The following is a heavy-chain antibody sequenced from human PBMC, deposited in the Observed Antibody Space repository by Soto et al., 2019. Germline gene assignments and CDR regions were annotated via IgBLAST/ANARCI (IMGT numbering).Heavy chain of an antibody. CDR1: GFTFSSYA. CDR2: ISYDGSNK. CDR3: ARDRGSSWPVDAFDI. J-gene: IGHJ3*02. D-gene: IGHD6-13*01. V-gene: IGHV3-30-3*01. Sequence: GGSLRLSCAASGFTFSSYAMHWVRQAPGKGLELVAVISYDGSNKYYADSVKGRFTISRDNSKNTLYLQMNSVGAEDTAVYYCARDRGSSWPVDAFDIWGQGTMVTVS.